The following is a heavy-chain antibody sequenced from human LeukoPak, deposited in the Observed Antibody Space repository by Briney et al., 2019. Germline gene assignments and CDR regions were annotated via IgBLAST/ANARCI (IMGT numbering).Heavy chain of an antibody. CDR1: GFTFSSYG. D-gene: IGHD6-13*01. CDR2: ISSSGSTI. V-gene: IGHV3-48*03. J-gene: IGHJ4*02. Sequence: GGSLRLSCAASGFTFSSYGMNWVRQAPGKGLEWVSYISSSGSTIYYADSVKGRFTISRDNAKNSLYLQMNSLRSDDTAVYYCARKRDSSWYPYYFDYWGQGTLVTVSS. CDR3: ARKRDSSWYPYYFDY.